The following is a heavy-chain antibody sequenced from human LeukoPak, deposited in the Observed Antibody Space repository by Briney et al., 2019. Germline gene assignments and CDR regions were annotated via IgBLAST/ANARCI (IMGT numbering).Heavy chain of an antibody. CDR2: IYYRGST. J-gene: IGHJ4*02. CDR3: VRHRTPISEWPGDFSH. V-gene: IGHV4-39*01. CDR1: GGSISSSSYY. Sequence: PSETLSLTCTVSGGSISSSSYYWGWIRQPPGKGLEWIGTIYYRGSTYYNPSLKSRLTISVDTSKNQFSLNLNSVTAADTAVYYCVRHRTPISEWPGDFSHWGQGTLVTVSS. D-gene: IGHD3-3*01.